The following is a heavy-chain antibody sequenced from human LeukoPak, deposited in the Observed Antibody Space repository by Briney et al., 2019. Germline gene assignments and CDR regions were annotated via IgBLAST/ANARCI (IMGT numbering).Heavy chain of an antibody. D-gene: IGHD3-3*01. V-gene: IGHV4-31*03. CDR1: GGSISSGGYY. CDR3: ARENYGVVIN. J-gene: IGHJ4*02. CDR2: IYYSGST. Sequence: SQTLSLTCTVSGGSISSGGYYWSWIRQHRGKGLEWIEYIYYSGSTYYNPSLKSRVTISVDTSKNHFSLKLSSVTAADTAVYYCARENYGVVINWGQGTLVTVSS.